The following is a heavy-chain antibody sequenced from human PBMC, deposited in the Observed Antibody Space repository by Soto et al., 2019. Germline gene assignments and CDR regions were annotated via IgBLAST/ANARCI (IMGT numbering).Heavy chain of an antibody. V-gene: IGHV4-39*01. CDR1: GGSIIRSNYY. D-gene: IGHD6-19*01. CDR3: ARHRGVAVGVPYYFGMDV. J-gene: IGHJ6*02. Sequence: PSETLSLTCTVSGGSIIRSNYYWDRIRHPPGQGLEWIGSMYSSGITHFNPSLKSRVSIFADTSKNQLSLNLSSVTAADKAVYYCARHRGVAVGVPYYFGMDVWGQATTVTVSS. CDR2: MYSSGIT.